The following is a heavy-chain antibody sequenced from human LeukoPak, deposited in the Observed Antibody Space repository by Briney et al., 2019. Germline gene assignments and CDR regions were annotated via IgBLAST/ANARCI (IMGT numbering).Heavy chain of an antibody. D-gene: IGHD2-15*01. V-gene: IGHV4-34*01. CDR2: INHSGST. CDR3: ATGVVVVAASCHFDY. J-gene: IGHJ4*02. CDR1: GGFFSGYY. Sequence: SETLSLTCAVYGGFFSGYYWSWIRQPPGKGLEWIGEINHSGSTNYNPSLESRVTISVDTSKNQYTLKLSSVTAADTAVYYCATGVVVVAASCHFDYWGQGTLVTVSS.